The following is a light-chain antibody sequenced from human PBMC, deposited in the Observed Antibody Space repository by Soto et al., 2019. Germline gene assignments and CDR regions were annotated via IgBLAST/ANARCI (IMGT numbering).Light chain of an antibody. Sequence: EIVLTQSPGTLSLSPGERATLSCRASQSISSSYLAWYQQKPGQAPRLLAYGASSRATGIPDRFSGSGSGTDFTLTISRLEPEDFALYYCQQYSSTFWTFGQGTKVDIK. CDR3: QQYSSTFWT. CDR2: GAS. CDR1: QSISSSY. J-gene: IGKJ1*01. V-gene: IGKV3-20*01.